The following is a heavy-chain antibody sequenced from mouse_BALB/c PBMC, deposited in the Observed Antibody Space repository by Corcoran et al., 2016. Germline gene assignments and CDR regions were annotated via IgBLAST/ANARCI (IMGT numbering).Heavy chain of an antibody. CDR1: GYTFTSYW. Sequence: QVQLQQPGAELVKPGASVKLSCKASGYTFTSYWMHWVKQRPGQGLEWIGAIDPSDSYTNYNQKFKGKATLTVDKSSSTAYMQLSSLTSEDSAVYYCARGGTTVVAPAMDYWGQGTSVTVSA. V-gene: IGHV1-69*02. D-gene: IGHD1-1*01. J-gene: IGHJ4*01. CDR3: ARGGTTVVAPAMDY. CDR2: IDPSDSYT.